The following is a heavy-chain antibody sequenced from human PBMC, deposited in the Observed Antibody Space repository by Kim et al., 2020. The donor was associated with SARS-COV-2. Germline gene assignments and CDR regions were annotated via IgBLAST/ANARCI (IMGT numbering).Heavy chain of an antibody. J-gene: IGHJ4*02. CDR3: TGGGYNGY. V-gene: IGHV3-7*01. CDR1: GFTFSTYW. CDR2: IKQDGSVK. D-gene: IGHD1-26*01. Sequence: SLILSFSASGFTFSTYWMTWVRQAPGKGLEWVANIKQDGSVKYYVDSVKGRFTISRDNSKRSLYLEMNSLRADDTAMYYCTGGGYNGYWGQGTLVTVSS.